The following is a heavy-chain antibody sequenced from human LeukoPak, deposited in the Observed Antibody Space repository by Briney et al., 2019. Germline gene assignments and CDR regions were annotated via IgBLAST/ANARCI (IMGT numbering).Heavy chain of an antibody. D-gene: IGHD3-10*01. CDR3: TKSDGYGLIRI. Sequence: KPSETLSLTCSVSGDSIIGYYWGWIRQPPGKGLEWIGNIYYTGNTYYNSPLKSRVTISLDTSKNQFSLKVISMTAADTAAYYCTKSDGYGLIRICGRGTMVTVSS. CDR2: IYYTGNT. J-gene: IGHJ3*02. V-gene: IGHV4-39*07. CDR1: GDSIIGYY.